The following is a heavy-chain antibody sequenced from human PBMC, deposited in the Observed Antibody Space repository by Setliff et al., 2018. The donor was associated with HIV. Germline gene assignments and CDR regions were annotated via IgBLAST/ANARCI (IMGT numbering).Heavy chain of an antibody. Sequence: SLGLSCAASGFTVSSNYMSWVRQAPGKGLEWVSVIYSGGNTYYADSVKGRFTISRDNSKNMMHLQMNGLRPEDTAVYYCAKGVKWLDPWGQGTLVTVSS. J-gene: IGHJ5*02. D-gene: IGHD3-16*01. CDR1: GFTVSSNY. V-gene: IGHV3-53*01. CDR3: AKGVKWLDP. CDR2: IYSGGNT.